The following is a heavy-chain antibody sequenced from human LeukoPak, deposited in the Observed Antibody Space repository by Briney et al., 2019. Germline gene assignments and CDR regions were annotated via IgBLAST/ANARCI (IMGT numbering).Heavy chain of an antibody. Sequence: PSETLSLTCAVYGGSFSGYYWSWIRQPPGKGLEWIGEINHSGSTNYNPSLKSRVTISVDTSKNQFSLKLSSVTAADTAVYYCARVPSYYYGSGAILYYYGMDVWGQGTTVTVSS. CDR2: INHSGST. J-gene: IGHJ6*02. CDR1: GGSFSGYY. D-gene: IGHD3-10*01. V-gene: IGHV4-34*01. CDR3: ARVPSYYYGSGAILYYYGMDV.